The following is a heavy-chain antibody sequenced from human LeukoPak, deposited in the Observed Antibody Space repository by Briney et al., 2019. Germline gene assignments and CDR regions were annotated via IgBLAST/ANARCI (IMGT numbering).Heavy chain of an antibody. V-gene: IGHV1-8*01. CDR2: MNPNSGNT. CDR3: ARGLGYSSSWYGIDY. D-gene: IGHD6-13*01. CDR1: GYTFTSYD. J-gene: IGHJ4*02. Sequence: GASVKVSFKASGYTFTSYDINWVRQATGQGLEWMGWMNPNSGNTGYAQEFQGRVTMTRNTSISTAYMELSGLRSEDTAVYYCARGLGYSSSWYGIDYWGQGTLVTVSS.